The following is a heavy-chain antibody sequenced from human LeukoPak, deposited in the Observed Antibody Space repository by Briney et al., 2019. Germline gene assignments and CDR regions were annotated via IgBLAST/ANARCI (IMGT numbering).Heavy chain of an antibody. J-gene: IGHJ6*02. D-gene: IGHD3-22*01. CDR2: IWYDGSNK. CDR3: ARVHAFSLPWLLPPGGMDV. V-gene: IGHV3-33*08. Sequence: GGSLRLSCAASGFIFSKYAMEWVRQAPGKGLEWVAVIWYDGSNKYYADSVKGRFTISRDNSKNTLYLQMNSLRAEDTAVYYCARVHAFSLPWLLPPGGMDVWGQGTTVTVSS. CDR1: GFIFSKYA.